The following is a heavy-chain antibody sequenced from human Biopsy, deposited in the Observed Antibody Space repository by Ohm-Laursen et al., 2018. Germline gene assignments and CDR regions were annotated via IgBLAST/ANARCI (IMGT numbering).Heavy chain of an antibody. CDR2: ISPYNGNG. CDR3: ATSHYFESTGYAFDF. J-gene: IGHJ3*01. D-gene: IGHD3-22*01. V-gene: IGHV1-18*01. CDR1: GYTFPNFG. Sequence: GSSVKVSCKTSGYTFPNFGISWVRQAPGRGLEWMGWISPYNGNGDYEKNFHGRVTLTADTSTSTVYMELRSLRSGDTAVYYCATSHYFESTGYAFDFWGQGTMVSASS.